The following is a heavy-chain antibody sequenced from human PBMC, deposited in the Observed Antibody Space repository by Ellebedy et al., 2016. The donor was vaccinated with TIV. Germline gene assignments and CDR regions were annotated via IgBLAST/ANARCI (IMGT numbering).Heavy chain of an antibody. V-gene: IGHV3-74*01. D-gene: IGHD1-26*01. Sequence: GGSLRLSXAASGFTLRNYWMHWVRQVPGKGLLWISQIGPDGDKIRYADSARGRFTISRDTAKNTLYLEMNSLRVEDTAVYYCVRDDVGPQAFDMWGQGTTVTVS. CDR3: VRDDVGPQAFDM. CDR1: GFTLRNYW. J-gene: IGHJ3*02. CDR2: IGPDGDKI.